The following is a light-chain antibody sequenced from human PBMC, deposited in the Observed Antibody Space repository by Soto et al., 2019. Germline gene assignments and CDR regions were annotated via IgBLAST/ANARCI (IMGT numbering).Light chain of an antibody. J-gene: IGKJ4*01. V-gene: IGKV3-11*01. CDR2: DSS. CDR1: QSVGSS. CDR3: QQRSLLFT. Sequence: EIVLTQSPATLSLSPGERATLSCRTSQSVGSSLAWYQQKPGQPPRLPIYDSSNRATGIPGRFSGSGSGTDFTLTISSLEPADFAVYYCQQRSLLFTFGGGTKVDIK.